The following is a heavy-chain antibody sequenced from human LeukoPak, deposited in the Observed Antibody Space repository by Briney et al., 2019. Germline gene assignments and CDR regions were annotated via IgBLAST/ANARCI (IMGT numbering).Heavy chain of an antibody. CDR2: INPSGGST. CDR1: GYTFISDF. D-gene: IGHD2-21*02. J-gene: IGHJ4*02. Sequence: ASVKVSCKASGYTFISDFIHWVRQAPGQGLEWMGIINPSGGSTRYAQKFQGRVTMTRDTSTSTVYMEMSSLRSEDTAVYYCARSGGDAIRPFDYWGQGTLVTVSS. CDR3: ARSGGDAIRPFDY. V-gene: IGHV1-46*01.